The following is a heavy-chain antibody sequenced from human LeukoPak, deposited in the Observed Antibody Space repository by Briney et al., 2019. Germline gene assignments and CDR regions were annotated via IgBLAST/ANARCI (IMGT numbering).Heavy chain of an antibody. CDR3: ARDPLHGALDY. Sequence: GGSLRLSCAASGFTFSSYSMNWVRQAPGKGLEWVSYISSSSSTIYYADSVKGRFTISRDNAKNSLYLQMNSLRAEDTAVYYCARDPLHGALDYWGQGTLVTVSS. V-gene: IGHV3-48*01. J-gene: IGHJ4*02. CDR2: ISSSSSTI. CDR1: GFTFSSYS.